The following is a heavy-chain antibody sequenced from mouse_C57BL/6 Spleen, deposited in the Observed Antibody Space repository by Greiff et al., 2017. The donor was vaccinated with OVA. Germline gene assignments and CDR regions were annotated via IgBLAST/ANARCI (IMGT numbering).Heavy chain of an antibody. CDR1: GYTFTDYN. CDR2: INPNNGGT. J-gene: IGHJ2*01. Sequence: VQLQQSGPELVKPGDSVKMSCKASGYTFTDYNMHWVKQSHGKSLEWIGYINPNNGGTSYNQKFKGKATLTVNKSSSTAYMELRSLTSEDSAVYYCARGYYGSSLDYWGQGTTLTVSS. CDR3: ARGYYGSSLDY. V-gene: IGHV1-22*01. D-gene: IGHD1-1*01.